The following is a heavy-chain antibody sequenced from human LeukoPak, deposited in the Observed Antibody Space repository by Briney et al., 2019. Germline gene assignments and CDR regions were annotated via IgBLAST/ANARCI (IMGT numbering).Heavy chain of an antibody. D-gene: IGHD2-15*01. CDR3: ARGPASVVAPSYYFDY. CDR1: GGSLSGYY. CDR2: INHSGST. Sequence: SETLSLTCAVYGGSLSGYYWSWIRQPPGKGLEWIGEINHSGSTNYNPSLKSRVTISVDTSKNQFSLKLSSVTAADTAMYYCARGPASVVAPSYYFDYWGQGTLVTVSS. J-gene: IGHJ4*02. V-gene: IGHV4-34*01.